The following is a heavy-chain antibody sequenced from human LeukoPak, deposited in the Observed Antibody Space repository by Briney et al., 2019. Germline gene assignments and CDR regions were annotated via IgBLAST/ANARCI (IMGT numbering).Heavy chain of an antibody. Sequence: PSETLSLTCTVSGGSISSSSYYWGWIRQPPGKGLEWIGSIYYSGSTYYNPSLKSRVTISVDTSKNQFYLKLSSVTAADTAVYYCARTDYYDSSGYSQDDAFDIWGQGTMVTVSS. CDR2: IYYSGST. J-gene: IGHJ3*02. CDR3: ARTDYYDSSGYSQDDAFDI. D-gene: IGHD3-22*01. CDR1: GGSISSSSYY. V-gene: IGHV4-39*07.